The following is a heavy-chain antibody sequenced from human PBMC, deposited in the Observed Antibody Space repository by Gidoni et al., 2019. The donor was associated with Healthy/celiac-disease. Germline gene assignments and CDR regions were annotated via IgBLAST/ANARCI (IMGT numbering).Heavy chain of an antibody. Sequence: EVQLLESGGGLVQPGGSLRLSCAASGFTFSSYAMSWVRQAPGKGLEWVSAIRGSGGSTYYADSVKGRFTISRDNSKNTLYLQMNSLRAEDTAVYYCAKHHCSGGSCYPGYYYGMDVWGQGTTVTVSS. V-gene: IGHV3-23*01. CDR1: GFTFSSYA. CDR2: IRGSGGST. CDR3: AKHHCSGGSCYPGYYYGMDV. J-gene: IGHJ6*02. D-gene: IGHD2-15*01.